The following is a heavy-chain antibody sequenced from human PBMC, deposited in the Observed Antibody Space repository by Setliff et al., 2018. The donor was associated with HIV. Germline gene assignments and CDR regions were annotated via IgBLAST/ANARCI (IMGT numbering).Heavy chain of an antibody. J-gene: IGHJ4*02. CDR3: ARGPHCSSTGCFGGFDY. V-gene: IGHV1-46*01. D-gene: IGHD2-2*01. CDR1: GYTFTRYC. CDR2: INPSGGST. Sequence: ASVKVSCKASGYTFTRYCIHWVRQAPGQGLEWMGIINPSGGSTTYTQKFQGTGTMTRDTSTSTVYMELSSLRSEDTAVYYCARGPHCSSTGCFGGFDYWGQGTLVTVS.